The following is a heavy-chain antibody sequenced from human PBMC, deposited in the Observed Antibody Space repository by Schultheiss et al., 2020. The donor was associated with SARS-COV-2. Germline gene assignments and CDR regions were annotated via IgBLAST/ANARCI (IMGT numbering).Heavy chain of an antibody. CDR1: GFTFSDYY. Sequence: GESLKISCAASGFTFSDYYMCWIRQAPGKGLEWVSYISSSSSYTNYADSVKGRFTISRDNAKNSLYLQMNSLRAEDTAVYYCARVGRVKYSSSVYYYMDVWGKGTTVTVSS. CDR3: ARVGRVKYSSSVYYYMDV. V-gene: IGHV3-11*05. CDR2: ISSSSSYT. J-gene: IGHJ6*03. D-gene: IGHD6-6*01.